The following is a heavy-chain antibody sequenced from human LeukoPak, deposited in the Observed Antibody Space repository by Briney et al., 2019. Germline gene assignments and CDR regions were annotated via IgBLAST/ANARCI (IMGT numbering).Heavy chain of an antibody. V-gene: IGHV1-18*01. D-gene: IGHD2-2*02. J-gene: IGHJ6*02. Sequence: GASVKVSCKASDYTFTSYGISWVRQAPGQGLEWMGWISAYNGNTNYAQKLQGRVTMTTDTSTSTAYMELRSLRSDDTAVYYCARDRVGGCSSTSCYTHYYGMDVWGQGTTVTVSS. CDR1: DYTFTSYG. CDR2: ISAYNGNT. CDR3: ARDRVGGCSSTSCYTHYYGMDV.